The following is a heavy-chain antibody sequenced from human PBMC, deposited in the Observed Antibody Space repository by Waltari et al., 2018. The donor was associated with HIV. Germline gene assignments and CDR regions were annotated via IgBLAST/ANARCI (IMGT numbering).Heavy chain of an antibody. Sequence: HLQMQESGPGLVKPSETLSLTCTVSGDSISSSSYYWGWIRQTPVQGLEWIGSIYYTGIPYYNPALRSRVTISIDTSKNHFSLKLSSVTAADTAIYYCARHEYTSSSSWNWFDPWGRGTLVIVSS. CDR3: ARHEYTSSSSWNWFDP. J-gene: IGHJ5*02. V-gene: IGHV4-39*01. CDR2: IYYTGIP. D-gene: IGHD6-6*01. CDR1: GDSISSSSYY.